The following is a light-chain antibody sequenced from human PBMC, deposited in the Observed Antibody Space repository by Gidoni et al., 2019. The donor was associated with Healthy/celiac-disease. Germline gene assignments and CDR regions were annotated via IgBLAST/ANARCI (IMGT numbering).Light chain of an antibody. CDR3: QQYGSSPRT. V-gene: IGKV3-20*01. Sequence: DTVSTQSPGTLSLPPGERATLTCRASQSVSSSYLAWYQQKPGQAPRLLIYGASSRATGIPDRFSGSGSGTDFTLTISRLEPEDFAVYYCQQYGSSPRTFGQGTKLEIK. CDR1: QSVSSSY. J-gene: IGKJ2*01. CDR2: GAS.